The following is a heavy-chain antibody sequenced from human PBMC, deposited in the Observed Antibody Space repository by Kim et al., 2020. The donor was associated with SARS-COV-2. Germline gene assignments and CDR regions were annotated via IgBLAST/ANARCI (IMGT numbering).Heavy chain of an antibody. J-gene: IGHJ4*02. D-gene: IGHD2-21*01. CDR3: ASTSGDWRFFDY. Sequence: NYTPSLKSRVAMSIDTSKNQFTLHLSSVTAADTAVYYCASTSGDWRFFDYWGQGTRVTVSS. V-gene: IGHV4-34*01.